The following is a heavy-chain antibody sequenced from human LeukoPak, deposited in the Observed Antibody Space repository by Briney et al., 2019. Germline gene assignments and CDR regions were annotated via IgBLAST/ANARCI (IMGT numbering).Heavy chain of an antibody. Sequence: PGGSLRLSCAASEFSVGSNYMTWVRQAPGKGLEWVANIKQDGSEKYYVDSVKGRFTISRDNAKNTLNLQMNSLRAEDTAVYYCARDLGQYYDTSDNWFDPWGQGTLVTVSS. CDR1: EFSVGSNY. D-gene: IGHD3-22*01. CDR2: IKQDGSEK. J-gene: IGHJ5*02. CDR3: ARDLGQYYDTSDNWFDP. V-gene: IGHV3-7*01.